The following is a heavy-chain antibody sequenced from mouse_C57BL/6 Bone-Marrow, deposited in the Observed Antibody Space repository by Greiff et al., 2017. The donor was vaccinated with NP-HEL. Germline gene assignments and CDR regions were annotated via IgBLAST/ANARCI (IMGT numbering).Heavy chain of an antibody. CDR2: IHPNSGST. Sequence: VQLQQPGAELVKPGASVKLSCKASGYTFTSYWMHWVKQRPGQGLEWIGMIHPNSGSTNYNEKFKSKATLTVDKSSSTAYMQLSSLTSEDSAVYYCASEGLYYYGSSMMFAYWGQGTLVTVSA. V-gene: IGHV1-64*01. D-gene: IGHD1-1*01. CDR1: GYTFTSYW. J-gene: IGHJ3*01. CDR3: ASEGLYYYGSSMMFAY.